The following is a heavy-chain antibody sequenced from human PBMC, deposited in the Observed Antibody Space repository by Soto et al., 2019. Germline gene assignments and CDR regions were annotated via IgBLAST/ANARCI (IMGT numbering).Heavy chain of an antibody. V-gene: IGHV1-18*04. CDR3: ARDQEYSVSGLYGFAL. J-gene: IGHJ5*02. CDR2: TSAYNGDT. D-gene: IGHD6-6*01. Sequence: VQLVQSGAEVKKSGASVKVSCKASGYTFTSYGITWVRQAPGQGLEWMGWTSAYNGDTNYTQKVQGRVTMTTDTTTSTVYMELKSLKSDDTAVYFCARDQEYSVSGLYGFALWGQGTLVTVS. CDR1: GYTFTSYG.